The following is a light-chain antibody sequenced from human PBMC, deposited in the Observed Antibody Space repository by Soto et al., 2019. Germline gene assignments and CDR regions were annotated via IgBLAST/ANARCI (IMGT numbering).Light chain of an antibody. Sequence: KAGQSPHFLIYEVSKRFSGVPDRFSGSGSGTDFTVKISRVAAEDVGVYYCMQALQTWTFGQGTKV. J-gene: IGKJ1*01. CDR2: EVS. V-gene: IGKV2-29*03. CDR3: MQALQTWT.